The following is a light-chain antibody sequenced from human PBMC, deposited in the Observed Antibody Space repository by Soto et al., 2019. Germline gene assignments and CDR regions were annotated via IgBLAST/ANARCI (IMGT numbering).Light chain of an antibody. J-gene: IGKJ5*01. CDR3: QQRTRWPMT. CDR1: HCISSW. Sequence: DVQMTQSPSSLSGSVVARVTITFLASHCISSWLAWSQHKPGKAPNLLIYAASSLHSGVPSRFSGSGSGTDFTLTISSLEPEDFAVYYCQQRTRWPMTFGQGTRLEI. CDR2: AAS. V-gene: IGKV1-12*01.